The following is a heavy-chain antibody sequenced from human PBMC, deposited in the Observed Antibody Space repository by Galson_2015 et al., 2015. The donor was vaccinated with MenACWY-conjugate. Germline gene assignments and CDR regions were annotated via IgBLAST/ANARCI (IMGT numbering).Heavy chain of an antibody. D-gene: IGHD5-24*01. J-gene: IGHJ4*02. CDR3: ARHRDGYTNDY. CDR1: GYTFTTYW. V-gene: IGHV5-51*01. CDR2: ICPGDSDT. Sequence: QSGAEVKKPGESLKISCTGSGYTFTTYWIAWVRQMPGKGLEWMGIICPGDSDTRYSPSFQGLVTISADKSITTAYLQWSSLKASDTAIYYCARHRDGYTNDYWGQGTLVTVSS.